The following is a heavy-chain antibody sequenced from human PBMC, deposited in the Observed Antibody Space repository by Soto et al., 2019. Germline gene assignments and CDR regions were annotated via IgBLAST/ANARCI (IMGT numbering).Heavy chain of an antibody. CDR1: GFTFSNYW. CDR2: INPDATET. Sequence: GGSLRLSCAASGFTFSNYWMSWVRQAPGKGLEWVSLINPDATETYYVDSVKGRFTISRDSAKSTLYLQMNNLRADDTAFYYCTRSVADSDYWGQGTLVTVSS. J-gene: IGHJ4*02. CDR3: TRSVADSDY. D-gene: IGHD2-21*01. V-gene: IGHV3-7*01.